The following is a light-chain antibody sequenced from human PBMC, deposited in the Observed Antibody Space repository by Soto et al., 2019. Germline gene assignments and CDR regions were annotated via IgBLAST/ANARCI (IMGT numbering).Light chain of an antibody. J-gene: IGKJ4*01. V-gene: IGKV3-11*01. CDR3: QQRSSWPLT. CDR1: QSVSSN. Sequence: EIVMTQSPATLSVVPVERATLSCRASQSVSSNLAWYQHKPGQAPRLLIYDASNRATGIPARFSGSGSGTDFTLTISSLEPEDFAVYYCQQRSSWPLTFGGGTKVDIK. CDR2: DAS.